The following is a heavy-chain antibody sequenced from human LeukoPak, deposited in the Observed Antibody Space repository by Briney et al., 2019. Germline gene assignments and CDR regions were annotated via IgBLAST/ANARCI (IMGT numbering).Heavy chain of an antibody. V-gene: IGHV4-59*12. Sequence: PSETLSLTCAVYGGSFSGYYWSWIRQPPGKGLEWIGYIYYSGSTNYNPSLKSRVTISVDTSKNQFSLKLSSVTAADTAVYYCARLNYNYGMDVWGRGTTVTVSS. CDR2: IYYSGST. CDR3: ARLNYNYGMDV. J-gene: IGHJ6*02. CDR1: GGSFSGYY.